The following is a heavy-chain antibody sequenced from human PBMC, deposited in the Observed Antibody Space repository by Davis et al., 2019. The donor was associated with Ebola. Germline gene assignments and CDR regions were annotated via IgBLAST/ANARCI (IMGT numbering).Heavy chain of an antibody. CDR3: AKAGVTYYDFWSGYLPSWYFDL. Sequence: GESLKISCAASGFTVSSNYMSWVRQAPGKGLEWVSAISGSGGSTYYADSVKGRFTISRDNSKNTLYLQMNSLRAEDTAVYYCAKAGVTYYDFWSGYLPSWYFDLWGRGTLVTVSS. J-gene: IGHJ2*01. CDR2: ISGSGGST. CDR1: GFTVSSNY. V-gene: IGHV3-23*01. D-gene: IGHD3-3*01.